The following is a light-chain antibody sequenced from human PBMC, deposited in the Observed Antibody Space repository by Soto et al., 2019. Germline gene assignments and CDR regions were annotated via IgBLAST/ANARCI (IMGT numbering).Light chain of an antibody. V-gene: IGKV1-39*01. CDR3: QQSHSTPWT. J-gene: IGKJ1*01. CDR2: GAS. Sequence: DIQMTQSPSSLSASVGDRVTITCRASQTITTYLNWYQQKPGKAPQLLIYGASSLQSGVPSRFTGSGSGTXXTXXXXXXXXXXXXIYHCQQSHSTPWTFGQGTKVGIK. CDR1: QTITTY.